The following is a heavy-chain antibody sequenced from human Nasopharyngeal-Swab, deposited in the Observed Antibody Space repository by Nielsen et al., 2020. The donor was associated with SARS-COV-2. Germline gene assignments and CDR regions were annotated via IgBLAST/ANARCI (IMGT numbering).Heavy chain of an antibody. V-gene: IGHV3-21*01. D-gene: IGHD3-10*01. J-gene: IGHJ3*02. CDR2: ISSSSTYI. Sequence: GESLKISCAASGFTFSSHSMNWVRQAPGKGLEWASSISSSSTYIYYADSVKGRFTISRDNAKNSLYLQMNSLRVEDTAVYYCARVLLRALGKFGEGYAFDIWGQGTMVTVSS. CDR1: GFTFSSHS. CDR3: ARVLLRALGKFGEGYAFDI.